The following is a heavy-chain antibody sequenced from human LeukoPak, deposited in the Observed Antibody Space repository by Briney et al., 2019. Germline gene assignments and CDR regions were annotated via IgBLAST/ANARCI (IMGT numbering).Heavy chain of an antibody. CDR2: IYPGDSDT. Sequence: LGESLKISCKGSGYRFNNYWIGWVRQMPGKGLEWMGIIYPGDSDTRYSPSFEGQVTISADKSISTAYLQWSSLRTSDTAIYYCARRTSGPRYDTWGQGTLVTVSS. CDR1: GYRFNNYW. J-gene: IGHJ5*02. D-gene: IGHD1-7*01. CDR3: ARRTSGPRYDT. V-gene: IGHV5-51*01.